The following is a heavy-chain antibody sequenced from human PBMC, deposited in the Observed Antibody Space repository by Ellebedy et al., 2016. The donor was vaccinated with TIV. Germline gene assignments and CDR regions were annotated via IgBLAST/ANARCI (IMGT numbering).Heavy chain of an antibody. CDR2: IYYSGST. D-gene: IGHD5-12*01. V-gene: IGHV4-59*08. Sequence: MRSETLSLTCTVSGGSISSYYWSWIRQPPGKGLEWIGYIYYSGSTNYNPSLKSRVTISVDTSKNQFSLKLSSVTAADTAVYYCARQAYSGYDWGVFDYWGQGTLVTVSS. CDR1: GGSISSYY. J-gene: IGHJ4*02. CDR3: ARQAYSGYDWGVFDY.